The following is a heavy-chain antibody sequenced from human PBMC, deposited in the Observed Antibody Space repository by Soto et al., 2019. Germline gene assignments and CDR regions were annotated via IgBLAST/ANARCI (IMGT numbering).Heavy chain of an antibody. Sequence: ASVKVSCKASGGTFSSYTISWVRQAPGQGLEWMGRIIPILGIANYAQKFQGRVTITTDKSTSTAYMELSSLRSEDTAVYYCAREKVVPAAMIKGEFAFGYYYYMDVWGKGTTVTVSS. CDR1: GGTFSSYT. D-gene: IGHD2-2*01. CDR2: IIPILGIA. V-gene: IGHV1-69*04. CDR3: AREKVVPAAMIKGEFAFGYYYYMDV. J-gene: IGHJ6*03.